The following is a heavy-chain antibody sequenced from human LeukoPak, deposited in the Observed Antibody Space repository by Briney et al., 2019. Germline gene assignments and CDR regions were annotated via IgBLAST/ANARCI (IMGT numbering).Heavy chain of an antibody. Sequence: PGGSLRLSCEASAFTFSSYSMNWVRQAPGKGLERVSYISSSSSTIYYAESVKGRFTISRDNAKNSLYLQMNSLRVEDTAVYYCARSRGNSGSYPLDYWGQGTLVTVSS. CDR1: AFTFSSYS. CDR2: ISSSSSTI. J-gene: IGHJ4*02. V-gene: IGHV3-48*01. D-gene: IGHD1-26*01. CDR3: ARSRGNSGSYPLDY.